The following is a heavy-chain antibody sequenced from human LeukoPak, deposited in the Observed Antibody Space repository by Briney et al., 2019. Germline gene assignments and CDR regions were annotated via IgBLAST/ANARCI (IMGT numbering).Heavy chain of an antibody. J-gene: IGHJ5*02. D-gene: IGHD3-10*01. V-gene: IGHV5-51*01. CDR1: GYSFTSYW. Sequence: GGSLKISCKGSGYSFTSYWIGWVRQMPGKGLEWMGIIYPGDSDTRYSPSFQGQVTISADKSISTAYLQWSSLKASDTAMYYCARYSVRGVIIVGNWFDPWGQGTLVTVSS. CDR3: ARYSVRGVIIVGNWFDP. CDR2: IYPGDSDT.